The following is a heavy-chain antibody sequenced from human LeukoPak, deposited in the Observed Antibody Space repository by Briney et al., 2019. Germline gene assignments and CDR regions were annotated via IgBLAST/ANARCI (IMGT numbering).Heavy chain of an antibody. Sequence: PSQTLSLTCTVSGGSISRGGYYWSWGRQPPGKGLGWIGCIFYSGSTYYNPSLKGRVTISVDTSKNQFSLKLSSVTAADTAVYYCAREAVVVTPYRYFDLWGRRTLVTVSS. CDR1: GGSISRGGYY. J-gene: IGHJ2*01. CDR3: AREAVVVTPYRYFDL. CDR2: IFYSGST. D-gene: IGHD3-22*01. V-gene: IGHV4-31*03.